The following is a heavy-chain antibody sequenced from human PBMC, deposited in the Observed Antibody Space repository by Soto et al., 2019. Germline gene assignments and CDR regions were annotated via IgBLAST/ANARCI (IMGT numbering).Heavy chain of an antibody. J-gene: IGHJ4*02. V-gene: IGHV3-30*18. CDR2: ISYDGSNK. CDR1: GFTFSNYA. CDR3: AKEGTVSAIDY. D-gene: IGHD4-17*01. Sequence: GGSLRLSCAASGFTFSNYAMSWVRQAPGKGLEWVAVISYDGSNKYYADSVKGRFTISRDNSKNTLYLQMNSLRAEDTAVYYCAKEGTVSAIDYWGQGTLVTVSS.